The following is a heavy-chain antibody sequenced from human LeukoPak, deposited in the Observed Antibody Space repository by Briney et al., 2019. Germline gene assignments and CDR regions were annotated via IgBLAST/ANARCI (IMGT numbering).Heavy chain of an antibody. CDR3: ARSGFCTSSSCYRESDGLDF. V-gene: IGHV1-18*01. D-gene: IGHD2-2*01. J-gene: IGHJ3*01. CDR1: GYNFISYG. Sequence: GASVKVSCKASGYNFISYGVSSVRQAPAQGLEGMGWGSGYNGNTNYAQKMGYRVIITTDPATSTAYMELRDLRSGDTAVYYCARSGFCTSSSCYRESDGLDFWGQGTMVTVSS. CDR2: GSGYNGNT.